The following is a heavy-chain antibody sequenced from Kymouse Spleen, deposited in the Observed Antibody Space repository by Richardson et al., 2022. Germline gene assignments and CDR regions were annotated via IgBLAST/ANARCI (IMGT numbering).Heavy chain of an antibody. V-gene: IGHV3-74*01. Sequence: EVQLVESGGGLVQPGGSLRLSCAASGFTFSSYWMHWVRQAPGKGLVWVSRINSDGSSTSYADSVKGRFTISRDNAKNTLYLQMNSLRAEDTAVYYCARVGTVQLERRPLYYYYYGMDVWGQGTTVTVSS. CDR3: ARVGTVQLERRPLYYYYYGMDV. D-gene: IGHD1-1*01. CDR1: GFTFSSYW. J-gene: IGHJ6*02. CDR2: INSDGSST.